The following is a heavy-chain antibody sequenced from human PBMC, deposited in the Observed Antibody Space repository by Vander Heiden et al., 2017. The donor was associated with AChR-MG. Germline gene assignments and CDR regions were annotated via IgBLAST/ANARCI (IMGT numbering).Heavy chain of an antibody. J-gene: IGHJ5*02. D-gene: IGHD1-7*01. Sequence: DVHLVESGGGLVKPGGSLRLSCAVSGFTFEDAWMNWVRQAPGKGLEWIGRIKSNSDGGITDHAAPVKGRFTISRDDSKNTLYLQMDSLKTEDTGVYYCTTLSLWNYVLETWGQGSLVTVSS. CDR2: IKSNSDGGIT. V-gene: IGHV3-15*01. CDR3: TTLSLWNYVLET. CDR1: GFTFEDAW.